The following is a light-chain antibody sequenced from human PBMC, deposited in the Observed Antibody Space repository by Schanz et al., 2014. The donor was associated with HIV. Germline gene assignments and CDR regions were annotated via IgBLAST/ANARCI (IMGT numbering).Light chain of an antibody. CDR1: QTVSNN. J-gene: IGKJ5*01. V-gene: IGKV3-20*01. Sequence: EIVMTQSPGTLSVSPGERATLSCRASQTVSNNLAWYQQKPGQAPRLLIYDASNRATGIPARFSGSGSGTDFTLTISSLEPEDFAVYYCQQYGSSPRTFGQGTRLEIK. CDR3: QQYGSSPRT. CDR2: DAS.